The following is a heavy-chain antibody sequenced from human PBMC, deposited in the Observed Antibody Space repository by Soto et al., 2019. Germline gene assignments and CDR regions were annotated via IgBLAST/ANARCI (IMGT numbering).Heavy chain of an antibody. D-gene: IGHD2-21*02. CDR3: ARVEVIVVVTAMGDY. CDR2: INPNSGGT. V-gene: IGHV1-2*02. J-gene: IGHJ4*02. Sequence: ASVKVSCKASGYTFTGHYMHWVRQAPGQGLEWMGWINPNSGGTNYAQKFQGRVTMTTDTSTSTAYMELRSLRSDDAAVYYCARVEVIVVVTAMGDYWGQGTLVTVSS. CDR1: GYTFTGHY.